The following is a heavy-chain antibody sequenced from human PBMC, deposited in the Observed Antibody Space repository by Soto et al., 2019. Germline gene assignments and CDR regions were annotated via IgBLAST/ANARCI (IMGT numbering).Heavy chain of an antibody. V-gene: IGHV4-59*08. CDR1: GGSISSYY. CDR2: IYYSGST. D-gene: IGHD3-3*01. CDR3: ASFCDFSTTSETYFVS. J-gene: IGHJ4*02. Sequence: SETLSLTCTVSGGSISSYYWSWIRQPPGKGLEWIGYIYYSGSTNYNPSLKSRVTISVDTSKNQFSLKLSSVTAADTAVYYCASFCDFSTTSETYFVSLGQGPLVT.